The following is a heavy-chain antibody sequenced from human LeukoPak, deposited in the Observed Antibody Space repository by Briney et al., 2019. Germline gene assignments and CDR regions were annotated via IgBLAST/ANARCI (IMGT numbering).Heavy chain of an antibody. J-gene: IGHJ4*02. V-gene: IGHV1-18*01. CDR2: ISAYNGNT. CDR1: GYTFTSYG. D-gene: IGHD6-6*01. CDR3: ARYALYSSSSGYYFDY. Sequence: ASVKVSCKASGYTFTSYGISWVRQAPGQGLEWMGWISAYNGNTNYAQKLQGRVTMTTDTSTSTAYMELRSLRSDDTAVYYCARYALYSSSSGYYFDYWGQGTLVTVSS.